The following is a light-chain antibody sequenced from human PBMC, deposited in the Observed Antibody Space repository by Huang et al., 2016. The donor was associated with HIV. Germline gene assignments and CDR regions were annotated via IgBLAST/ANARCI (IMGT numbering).Light chain of an antibody. Sequence: ETVMTQSPVTLSVSPGGRASLSCRSSQIVSSHLSGYQQKPGQAPRILIYAASTRATGVPARFSGSGAGTEFTLTISTLQSEDSAVYYCQQYNDFRSTFGPGTRVEIK. J-gene: IGKJ3*01. CDR1: QIVSSH. V-gene: IGKV3-15*01. CDR3: QQYNDFRST. CDR2: AAS.